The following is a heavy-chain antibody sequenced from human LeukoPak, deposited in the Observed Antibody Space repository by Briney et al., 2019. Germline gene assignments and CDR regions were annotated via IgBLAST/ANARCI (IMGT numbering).Heavy chain of an antibody. D-gene: IGHD3-9*01. CDR3: ARELGGYFDWLQYNWFDP. CDR2: ISYDGSNK. CDR1: GFTFSSYA. V-gene: IGHV3-30*04. J-gene: IGHJ5*02. Sequence: PGRSLRLSCAASGFTFSSYAMHWVRQAPGKGLEWVAVISYDGSNKYYAESVKGRFTISRDNSKNTLSLQMNSLRAEDTAVYYCARELGGYFDWLQYNWFDPWGQGTLVAVSS.